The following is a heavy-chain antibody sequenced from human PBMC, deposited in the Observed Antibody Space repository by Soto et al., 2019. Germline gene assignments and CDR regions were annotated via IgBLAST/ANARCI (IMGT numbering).Heavy chain of an antibody. J-gene: IGHJ3*02. D-gene: IGHD5-18*01. CDR3: ARGLTGDGYNYGVGDFDI. Sequence: GASVKVSCKASGGTFSSYAISWVRQAPGQGLEWMGGIIPIFGTANYAQKFQGRVTITADESTSTAYMELSSLRSEDTAVYYCARGLTGDGYNYGVGDFDIWGQGTMVTVSS. CDR2: IIPIFGTA. CDR1: GGTFSSYA. V-gene: IGHV1-69*13.